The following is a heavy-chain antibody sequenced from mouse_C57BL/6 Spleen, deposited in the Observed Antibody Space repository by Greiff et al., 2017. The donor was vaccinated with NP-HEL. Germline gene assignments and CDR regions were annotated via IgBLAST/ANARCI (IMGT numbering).Heavy chain of an antibody. CDR2: INPNNGGT. CDR1: GYTFTDYN. D-gene: IGHD1-1*01. J-gene: IGHJ2*01. V-gene: IGHV1-18*01. Sequence: DVQLQESGPELVKPGASVKIPCKASGYTFTDYNMDWVKQSHGKSLEWIGDINPNNGGTIYNQKFKGKATLTVDKSSSTAYMELRSLTSEDTAVYYCARVGYGSSHFDYWGQGTTLTVSS. CDR3: ARVGYGSSHFDY.